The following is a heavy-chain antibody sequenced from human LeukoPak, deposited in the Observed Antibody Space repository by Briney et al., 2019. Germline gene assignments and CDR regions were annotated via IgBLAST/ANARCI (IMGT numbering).Heavy chain of an antibody. Sequence: ASVKVSCKASGYTFTGYYMHWVRQAPGQGLEWMGWINPNSGGTNYAQKFQGRVTRTRDTSISTAYMELSRLRSDDTAVYYCARGGMIVVPGGWYFDLWGRGTLVTVSS. J-gene: IGHJ2*01. D-gene: IGHD3-22*01. CDR3: ARGGMIVVPGGWYFDL. CDR1: GYTFTGYY. V-gene: IGHV1-2*02. CDR2: INPNSGGT.